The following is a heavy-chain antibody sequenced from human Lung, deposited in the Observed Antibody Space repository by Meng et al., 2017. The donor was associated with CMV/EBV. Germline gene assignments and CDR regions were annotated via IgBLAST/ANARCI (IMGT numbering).Heavy chain of an antibody. CDR2: IRSKAHGGTT. D-gene: IGHD1-26*01. Sequence: GESLKISCTASGFTFGDYAMTWVRQAPGKGLEWVGFIRSKAHGGTTDYAASVKGRFTISRDDSENIAYLEMNSLKTDDTGVYFCARGVTEGATDYWGQGTLVTVSS. J-gene: IGHJ4*02. CDR3: ARGVTEGATDY. V-gene: IGHV3-49*04. CDR1: GFTFGDYA.